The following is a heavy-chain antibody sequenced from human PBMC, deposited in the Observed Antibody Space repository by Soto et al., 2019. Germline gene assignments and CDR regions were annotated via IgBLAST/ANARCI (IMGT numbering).Heavy chain of an antibody. CDR3: VHTASSSWYEAIWFDP. J-gene: IGHJ5*02. V-gene: IGHV2-5*02. Sequence: SGPTLVNPPQTLTLTCTFSGFSLSPSGVGVGWNRQPPGKALEWLALIYWDDDKRYSPSLKSRLTITKYTSKNQVVLTMTIMDLVDIVTYYCVHTASSSWYEAIWFDPWGQGTLVTVSS. D-gene: IGHD6-13*01. CDR2: IYWDDDK. CDR1: GFSLSPSGVG.